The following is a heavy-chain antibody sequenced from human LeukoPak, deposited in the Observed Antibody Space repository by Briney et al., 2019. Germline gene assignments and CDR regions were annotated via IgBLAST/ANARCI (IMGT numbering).Heavy chain of an antibody. J-gene: IGHJ5*02. D-gene: IGHD6-13*01. Sequence: GGSLRLSCAASGFTFSSYGMHWVRQAPGKGLEWVAVIWYDGSNKYYADSVKGRFTISRDNSKNTLYLQMNSLRAEDTAVYYCARDGGSSSWYNWFDPWGQGTLVTVSS. CDR3: ARDGGSSSWYNWFDP. V-gene: IGHV3-33*01. CDR1: GFTFSSYG. CDR2: IWYDGSNK.